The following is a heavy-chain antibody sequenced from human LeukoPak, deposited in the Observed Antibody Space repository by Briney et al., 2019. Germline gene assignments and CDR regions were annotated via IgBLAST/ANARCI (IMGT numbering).Heavy chain of an antibody. J-gene: IGHJ3*02. CDR3: TRAPVRITIFGVVTADAFDI. D-gene: IGHD3-3*02. CDR1: GFTFSTYG. CDR2: ISNDGNNE. Sequence: GSLRLSCAASGFTFSTYGIHWVRQAPGKGLEWVAVISNDGNNEYLGDSVKGRFTVSRDNSKNTVHLQLNSLRTDDTAVYYCTRAPVRITIFGVVTADAFDIWGQGTMVTVSS. V-gene: IGHV3-30*03.